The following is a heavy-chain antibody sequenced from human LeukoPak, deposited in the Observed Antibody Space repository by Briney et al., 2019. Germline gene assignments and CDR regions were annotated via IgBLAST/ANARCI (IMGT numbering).Heavy chain of an antibody. CDR2: ISYDGSNK. CDR1: GFTFSSYA. V-gene: IGHV3-30-3*01. J-gene: IGHJ1*01. Sequence: GGSLRLSCAASGFTFSSYAMHWVRQAPGKGLEWVAVISYDGSNKYYADSVKGRFTISRDNSKNTLYLQMNSLRAEDTAVYYCTRDAYYYDSDGYYLGPRYFQHWGQGTLVTVSS. D-gene: IGHD3-22*01. CDR3: TRDAYYYDSDGYYLGPRYFQH.